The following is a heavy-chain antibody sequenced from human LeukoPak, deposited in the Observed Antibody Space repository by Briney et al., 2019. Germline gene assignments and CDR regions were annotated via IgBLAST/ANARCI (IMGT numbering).Heavy chain of an antibody. Sequence: ASVKVSCKASGYTFTSYYMHWVRQAPGQGLEWMGIINPSGGSTSYAQKFQGRVTMTRDTSTGTVYMELSSLRSEDTAVYYCARDGYCSGGSCYSAVDYWGQGTLVTVSS. CDR2: INPSGGST. V-gene: IGHV1-46*01. CDR1: GYTFTSYY. D-gene: IGHD2-15*01. J-gene: IGHJ4*02. CDR3: ARDGYCSGGSCYSAVDY.